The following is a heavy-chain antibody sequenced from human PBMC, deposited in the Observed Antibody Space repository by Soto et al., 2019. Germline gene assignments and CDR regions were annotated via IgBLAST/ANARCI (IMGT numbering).Heavy chain of an antibody. CDR2: ISGSGGST. CDR1: GFTFSDYY. V-gene: IGHV3-23*01. J-gene: IGHJ6*02. Sequence: GGSLRLSCAASGFTFSDYYMSWIRQAPGKGLEWVSAISGSGGSTYYADSVKGRFTISRDNSKNTLYLQMNSLRAEDTAVYYCAKTDYDFWSGYYRQDYYGMDVWGQGTTVTVSS. CDR3: AKTDYDFWSGYYRQDYYGMDV. D-gene: IGHD3-3*01.